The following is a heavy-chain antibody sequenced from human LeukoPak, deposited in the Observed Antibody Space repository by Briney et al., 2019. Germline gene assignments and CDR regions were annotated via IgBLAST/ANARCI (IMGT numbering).Heavy chain of an antibody. D-gene: IGHD3-22*01. Sequence: SETLSLTCTVSGYSISSGYYWGWIRQPPGKGLEWIGSIYHSGRTYYNPSLKSRVTISVDTSKNQFSLKLSSVTAADTAVYYCAGAGGEDSSGPKIHYWGQGTLVTVSS. CDR2: IYHSGRT. J-gene: IGHJ4*02. V-gene: IGHV4-38-2*02. CDR1: GYSISSGYY. CDR3: AGAGGEDSSGPKIHY.